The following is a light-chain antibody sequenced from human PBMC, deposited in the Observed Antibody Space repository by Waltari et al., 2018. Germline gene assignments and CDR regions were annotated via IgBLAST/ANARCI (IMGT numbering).Light chain of an antibody. CDR1: RSNIGSNV. V-gene: IGLV1-44*01. CDR3: ASWDDSLNGWV. J-gene: IGLJ3*02. CDR2: SSS. Sequence: QSVLTQPPSASGTPGQRVTISCSGRRSNIGSNVVTWYQQFPGTAPKLLVYSSSQRPSGVPDRFSGSKSGTSASLAISGLQSEDEADFYCASWDDSLNGWVFGGGTKLTVL.